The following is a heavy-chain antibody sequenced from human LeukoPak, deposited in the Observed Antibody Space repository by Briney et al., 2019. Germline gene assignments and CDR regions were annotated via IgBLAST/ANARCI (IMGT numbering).Heavy chain of an antibody. D-gene: IGHD3-16*01. CDR2: IDTAGDT. CDR1: GFTFSSYK. J-gene: IGHJ3*02. CDR3: VRDLTGENAFDI. Sequence: PVGSLRLSCAASGFTFSSYKMHSVRQARGKGLEWVSAIDTAGDTYYPDSVKGRFAISRADAKNSLYLQMNSLGAGDTAVYYCVRDLTGENAFDIWGQGTLVTVSS. V-gene: IGHV3-13*01.